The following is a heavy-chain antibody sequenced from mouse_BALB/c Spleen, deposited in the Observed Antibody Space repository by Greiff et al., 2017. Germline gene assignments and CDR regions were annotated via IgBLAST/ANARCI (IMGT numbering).Heavy chain of an antibody. J-gene: IGHJ1*01. V-gene: IGHV5-9-4*01. CDR3: AREDLRYGSSYWYFDV. Sequence: EVQLVESGGGLVKPGGSLKLSCAASGFTFSSYAMSWVRQSPEKRLEWVAEISSGGSYTYYPDTVTGRFTISRDNAKNTLYLEMSSLRSEDTAMYYCAREDLRYGSSYWYFDVWGAGTTVTVSS. D-gene: IGHD1-1*01. CDR2: ISSGGSYT. CDR1: GFTFSSYA.